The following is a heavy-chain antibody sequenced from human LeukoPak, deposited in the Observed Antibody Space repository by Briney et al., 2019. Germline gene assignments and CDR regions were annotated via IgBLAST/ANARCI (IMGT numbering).Heavy chain of an antibody. CDR2: INPSGGST. J-gene: IGHJ5*02. CDR1: GYTFTSYY. V-gene: IGHV1-46*01. D-gene: IGHD6-13*01. CDR3: ARDVGITVADPFAP. Sequence: ASVKVSCKASGYTFTSYYMHWVRQAPGQGLEWMGIINPSGGSTSYAQKFQGRVTMTRDMSTSTVYMEVRGLRSDDTAMYYCARDVGITVADPFAPWGQGTLVTVSS.